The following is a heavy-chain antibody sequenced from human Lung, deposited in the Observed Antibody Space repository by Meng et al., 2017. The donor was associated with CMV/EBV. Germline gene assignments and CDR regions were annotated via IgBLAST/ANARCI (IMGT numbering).Heavy chain of an antibody. J-gene: IGHJ5*02. Sequence: GHLEELGGGWIQPGGSLRLSWAASGFTVTSYYMHWVRQAPGKGLEWVSVIYSSGRTYYADSVKGRFTISRDNSKNTVDLQMNTLRAEDTAIYYCVRGPLLGWFDPWGQGALVTVSS. CDR2: IYSSGRT. CDR1: GFTVTSYY. CDR3: VRGPLLGWFDP. V-gene: IGHV3-53*01.